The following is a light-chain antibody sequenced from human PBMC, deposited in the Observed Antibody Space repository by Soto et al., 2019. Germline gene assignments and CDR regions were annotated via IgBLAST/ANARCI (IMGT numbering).Light chain of an antibody. CDR3: SSYAGSNNYV. Sequence: QSVRTRAVYGYSSPGQSGPIIRTGTSSDIGGYNYVSWYQQHPGKAPKLMIYEVSKRPSGVPDRFSGSKSGNTASLTVSGLQAEDETDYYCSSYAGSNNYVFGTGTKFTVL. V-gene: IGLV2-8*02. J-gene: IGLJ1*01. CDR2: EVS. CDR1: SSDIGGYNY.